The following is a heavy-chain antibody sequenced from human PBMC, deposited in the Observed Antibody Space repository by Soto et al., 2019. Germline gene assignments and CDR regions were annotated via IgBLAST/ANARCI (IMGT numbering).Heavy chain of an antibody. Sequence: QVQLEQSGSELKKSGSSVKVSCKASGYSFSSHAITWVRQAPGQGLEWMGGIIPVFGTPSYAQKFQGRVTFSADKFTNTSSLELRSLRSEDTAVYYCARGGALSTSWYWGDGLDSWGQGTQVPVSS. V-gene: IGHV1-69*06. CDR2: IIPVFGTP. CDR3: ARGGALSTSWYWGDGLDS. CDR1: GYSFSSHA. D-gene: IGHD6-13*01. J-gene: IGHJ4*02.